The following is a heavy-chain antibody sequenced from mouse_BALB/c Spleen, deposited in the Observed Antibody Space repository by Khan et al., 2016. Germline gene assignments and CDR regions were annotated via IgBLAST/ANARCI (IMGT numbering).Heavy chain of an antibody. CDR3: TACDYNAMDY. J-gene: IGHJ4*01. V-gene: IGHV14-4*02. CDR1: GFNITDYY. Sequence: VRLQQSGAELVRSGASVKLSCTTAGFNITDYYMHWVKQRPEQGLEWIGWIDPENGDTEYAPKFQGKATMTADTSSNTAYLQLSSLPSEDTAVYYCTACDYNAMDYWGQGTSVTVSS. CDR2: IDPENGDT.